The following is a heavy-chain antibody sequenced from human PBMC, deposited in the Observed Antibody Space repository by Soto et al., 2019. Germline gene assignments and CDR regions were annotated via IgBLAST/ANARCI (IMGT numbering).Heavy chain of an antibody. Sequence: QVQLVQSGAEVKKPGSSVKVSCKASGGTFSSYAISWVRQAPGQGLEWMGGIIPIFGTANYAQKFQGRVTITADESTSTAYMELSSLRSEDTAVYYCATRIGKAGSGGYYYDGMDVWGQGTTVTVSS. J-gene: IGHJ6*02. CDR1: GGTFSSYA. V-gene: IGHV1-69*01. CDR3: ATRIGKAGSGGYYYDGMDV. CDR2: IIPIFGTA. D-gene: IGHD3-16*01.